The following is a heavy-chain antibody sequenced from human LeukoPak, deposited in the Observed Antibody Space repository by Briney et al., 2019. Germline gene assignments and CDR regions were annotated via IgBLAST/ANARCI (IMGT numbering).Heavy chain of an antibody. CDR2: IYPGDSDT. Sequence: WESLKISRKGPGYRFTTYWIAWVRHMPGKGLEWIGNIYPGDSDTRYSPSFQGQVTISADKSGSTAYLQWSSLKASDTAMYYCARHSSGYSAAASDYWGQGTLVPVSS. CDR3: ARHSSGYSAAASDY. J-gene: IGHJ4*02. V-gene: IGHV5-51*01. D-gene: IGHD6-25*01. CDR1: GYRFTTYW.